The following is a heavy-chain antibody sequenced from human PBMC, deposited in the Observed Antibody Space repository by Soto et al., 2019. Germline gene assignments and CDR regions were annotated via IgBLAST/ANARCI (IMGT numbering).Heavy chain of an antibody. D-gene: IGHD6-19*01. Sequence: EVQLLESGGGLVQPGGSLRLSCAASGFTFSSYAMSWVRQAPGKGLAWDSAISGSGGSTYYADSVTGRFTISRDNAKNALYMQMNSLRAEDTAVYYCAKDTSSGWWQTGTGMGYWGQGTLVTVSS. CDR2: ISGSGGST. CDR3: AKDTSSGWWQTGTGMGY. V-gene: IGHV3-23*01. CDR1: GFTFSSYA. J-gene: IGHJ4*02.